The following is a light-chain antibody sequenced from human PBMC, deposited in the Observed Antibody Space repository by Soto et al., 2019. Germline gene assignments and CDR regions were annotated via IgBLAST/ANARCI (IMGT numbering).Light chain of an antibody. J-gene: IGKJ1*01. CDR2: GAS. V-gene: IGKV3-20*01. CDR1: QSVSTNY. CDR3: QQYGSSPPT. Sequence: EIVLTQSPGTLSLSPGERATLSCRASQSVSTNYLAWYQRKPGQAPRLLIYGASSTATDIPDRFSGSGSGTDFTLTITRLKPEDSAVYYCQQYGSSPPTFGQGTKVEL.